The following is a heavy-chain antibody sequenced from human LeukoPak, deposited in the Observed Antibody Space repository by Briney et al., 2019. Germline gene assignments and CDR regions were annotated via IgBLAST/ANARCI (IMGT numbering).Heavy chain of an antibody. CDR1: GFTLKNYA. D-gene: IGHD3-10*01. CDR3: ARVSGSYSTYYYGMGV. V-gene: IGHV3-30*04. Sequence: PGGSLRLSCAASGFTLKNYAMHWVRQAPGKGLEWVTAISYDESKKFYTDSVKGRFTISRDNSKDTLHLQMNSLRAEDTAVYYCARVSGSYSTYYYGMGVWGQGTTVTVSS. CDR2: ISYDESKK. J-gene: IGHJ6*02.